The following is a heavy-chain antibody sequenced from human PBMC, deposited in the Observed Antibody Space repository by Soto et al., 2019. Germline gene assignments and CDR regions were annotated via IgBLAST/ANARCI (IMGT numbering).Heavy chain of an antibody. Sequence: ASVKVSCKASGYTFTSHVMHWVRQAPGQRLEWMGWVNGGNGNTNYSQKLQGRVTMTTDTSTSTAYMELRSLRSDDTAVYYCARGYSSSRSPTRFDYWGQGTLVTVSS. D-gene: IGHD6-6*01. CDR2: VNGGNGNT. CDR1: GYTFTSHV. V-gene: IGHV1-3*01. CDR3: ARGYSSSRSPTRFDY. J-gene: IGHJ4*02.